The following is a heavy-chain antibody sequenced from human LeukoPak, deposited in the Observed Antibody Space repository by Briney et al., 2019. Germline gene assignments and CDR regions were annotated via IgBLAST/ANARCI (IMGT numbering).Heavy chain of an antibody. CDR2: ISAYNGNT. J-gene: IGHJ3*02. CDR3: ARELLWFGQPLDAFDI. CDR1: GYTFTSYG. V-gene: IGHV1-18*01. D-gene: IGHD3-10*01. Sequence: GASVKVSCKASGYTFTSYGISWVRQAPGQGLEWMGWISAYNGNTNYAQKLQGRVTMTTDTSTSTAYMELRSLRSDDTAVYYCARELLWFGQPLDAFDIWGQGTMVTVSS.